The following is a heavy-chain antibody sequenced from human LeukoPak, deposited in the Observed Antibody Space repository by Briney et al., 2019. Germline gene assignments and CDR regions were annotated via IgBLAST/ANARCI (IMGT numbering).Heavy chain of an antibody. D-gene: IGHD1-1*01. Sequence: GGSLRLSCAASRFTFGSYSMNWVRQAPGKGLEWVASISTTSDYIYYEDSLKGRLTISRDNAKNSLYLQMNSLRAEDTAVYYCARGGIWSPGFDHWGQGTPVTVSS. CDR1: RFTFGSYS. V-gene: IGHV3-21*01. J-gene: IGHJ4*02. CDR2: ISTTSDYI. CDR3: ARGGIWSPGFDH.